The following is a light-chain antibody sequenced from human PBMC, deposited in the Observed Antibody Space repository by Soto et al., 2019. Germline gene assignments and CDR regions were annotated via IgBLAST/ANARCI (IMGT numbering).Light chain of an antibody. Sequence: QSALTQPRSVSGSPGQSVTISCTGTSSDVGGYNYVSWYQQHAGKVPKLMIYEVSNRPSGVPSRFSGSKSGNTASLTISGLQADDEADYYCSSHTSSNTLVVFGGGTKVTVL. V-gene: IGLV2-14*01. CDR3: SSHTSSNTLVV. J-gene: IGLJ2*01. CDR1: SSDVGGYNY. CDR2: EVS.